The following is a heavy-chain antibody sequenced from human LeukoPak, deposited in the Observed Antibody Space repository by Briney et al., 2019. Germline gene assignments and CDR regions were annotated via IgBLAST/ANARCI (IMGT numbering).Heavy chain of an antibody. D-gene: IGHD4-17*01. V-gene: IGHV4-59*01. CDR3: ARDSARLGDYGYYFD. Sequence: PSVTLSLTCAVYGGSFSGYYWSWIRQPPGKGLEWIGYIYYSGSTNYNPSLKSRVTISVDTSKDQFSLKLSSVTAADTAVYYCARDSARLGDYGYYFD. J-gene: IGHJ4*01. CDR2: IYYSGST. CDR1: GGSFSGYY.